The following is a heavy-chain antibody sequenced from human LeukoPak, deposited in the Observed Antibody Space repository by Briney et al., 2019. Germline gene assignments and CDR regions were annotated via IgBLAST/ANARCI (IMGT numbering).Heavy chain of an antibody. CDR2: VSYDGNTK. CDR3: AARGLGFDY. CDR1: GLTFTLYG. V-gene: IGHV3-30*03. Sequence: GGSLRLSCAASGLTFTLYGMHWVRQAPGKGLEWVAVVSYDGNTKYYAGSVKGRFTISRDNSKNTLYLQMNSLRGEATAVYCCAARGLGFDYWSEGSLATVSS. J-gene: IGHJ4*02. D-gene: IGHD3-10*01.